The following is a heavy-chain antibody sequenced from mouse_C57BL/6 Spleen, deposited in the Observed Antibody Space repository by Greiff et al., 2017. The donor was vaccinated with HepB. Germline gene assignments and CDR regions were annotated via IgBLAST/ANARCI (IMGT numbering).Heavy chain of an antibody. CDR1: GYTFTSYW. Sequence: QVQLQQPGAELVKPGASVKLSCKASGYTFTSYWMHWVKQRPGQGLEWIGMIHPNSGSTNYNEKFKSKATLTVDKSSSTAYMQLSSLTSEDSAVYYCASGSGYWFAYWGQGTLVTVSA. CDR2: IHPNSGST. J-gene: IGHJ3*01. D-gene: IGHD3-2*02. V-gene: IGHV1-64*01. CDR3: ASGSGYWFAY.